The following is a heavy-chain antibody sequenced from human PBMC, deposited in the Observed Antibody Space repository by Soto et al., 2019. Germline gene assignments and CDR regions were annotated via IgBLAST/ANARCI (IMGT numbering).Heavy chain of an antibody. CDR3: AVSGQGNDYGDYGPATLDY. CDR2: IKQDGSEK. Sequence: EVQLVESGGGLVQPGGSLRLSCAASGFTFSSYWMSWVRQAPGKGLEWVANIKQDGSEKYYVDSVKGRFTISRDNAKNSLYLQMDSLRAADTAVDCCAVSGQGNDYGDYGPATLDYWGQGTLVTVSS. J-gene: IGHJ4*02. V-gene: IGHV3-7*01. CDR1: GFTFSSYW. D-gene: IGHD4-17*01.